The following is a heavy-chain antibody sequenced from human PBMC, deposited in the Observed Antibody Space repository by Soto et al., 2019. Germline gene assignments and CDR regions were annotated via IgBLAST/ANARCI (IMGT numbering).Heavy chain of an antibody. V-gene: IGHV3-30*18. D-gene: IGHD5-18*01. J-gene: IGHJ5*02. CDR1: GFTFSGYG. Sequence: QPGGSLRLSCAASGFTFSGYGMHWVRQTPGGGLEWVAGTAHDGSQKFYSDSVRGRFTIYRDNSENTLFLHLTSLRPDDTAIYYCAKERGYSIFRQDYGFDLWGQGTLVTVSS. CDR3: AKERGYSIFRQDYGFDL. CDR2: TAHDGSQK.